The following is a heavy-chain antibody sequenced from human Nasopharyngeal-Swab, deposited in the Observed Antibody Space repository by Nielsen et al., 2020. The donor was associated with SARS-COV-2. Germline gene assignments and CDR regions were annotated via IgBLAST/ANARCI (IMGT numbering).Heavy chain of an antibody. Sequence: GESLKISCAASGFIVSSNYMSWVRQAPGKGLEWVSILYSGGRTYNADSVKGRFTISRDNAKNSLYLQMNSLRAEDTAVYYCAREGGATMGAFDYWGQGTLVTVSS. CDR2: LYSGGRT. J-gene: IGHJ4*02. D-gene: IGHD1-26*01. V-gene: IGHV3-53*01. CDR3: AREGGATMGAFDY. CDR1: GFIVSSNY.